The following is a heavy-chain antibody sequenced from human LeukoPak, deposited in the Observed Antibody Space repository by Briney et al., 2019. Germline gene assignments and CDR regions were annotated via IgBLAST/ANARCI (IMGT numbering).Heavy chain of an antibody. CDR2: ISSSSSTI. V-gene: IGHV3-48*04. CDR3: ARDLQYGSGSGWGMDV. Sequence: GGSLRLSCAASGFTFSSYSMNCVRQAPGKGLEWVSYISSSSSTIYYADSVKGRFTISRDNAKNSLYLQMNSLRAEDTAVYYCARDLQYGSGSGWGMDVWGQGTTVTVSS. D-gene: IGHD3-10*01. CDR1: GFTFSSYS. J-gene: IGHJ6*02.